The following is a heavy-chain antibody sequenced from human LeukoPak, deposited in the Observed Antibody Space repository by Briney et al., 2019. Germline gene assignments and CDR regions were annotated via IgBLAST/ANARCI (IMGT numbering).Heavy chain of an antibody. CDR1: GGSISSHY. CDR3: ARGSGPRTFLGHYYYYYMDV. V-gene: IGHV4-59*11. Sequence: SETLSLTCTVSGGSISSHYWSWIRQPPGKGLEWIGYIYYSGSTNYNPSLKSRVIISVDTSKNQFSLKLSSVTVADTAVYYCARGSGPRTFLGHYYYYYMDVWGKGTTVTVSS. J-gene: IGHJ6*03. D-gene: IGHD2/OR15-2a*01. CDR2: IYYSGST.